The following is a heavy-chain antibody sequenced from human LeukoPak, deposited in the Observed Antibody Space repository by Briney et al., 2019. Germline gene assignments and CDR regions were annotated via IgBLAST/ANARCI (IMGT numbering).Heavy chain of an antibody. J-gene: IGHJ3*02. V-gene: IGHV5-51*01. CDR2: IYPGDSDT. D-gene: IGHD6-25*01. Sequence: GESLQISCKGPGYSFTSYWIGWVRQMPGKGLEWMGIIYPGDSDTRYSPSFQGQVTISADKSISTAYLQWSSLKASDTAMYYCARYFSYSSDDAFDIWGQGTMVTVSS. CDR1: GYSFTSYW. CDR3: ARYFSYSSDDAFDI.